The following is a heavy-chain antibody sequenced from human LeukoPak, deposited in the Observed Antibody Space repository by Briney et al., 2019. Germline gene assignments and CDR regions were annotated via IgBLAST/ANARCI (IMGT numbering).Heavy chain of an antibody. Sequence: SETLSLTCTVSDGSISSYYWSRIRQPPGKGLEWIGYIYYSGSTNYNPSLKSRVTISVDTSKNQFSLKLSSVTAADTAVFYCARRRDTSGYVDYWGQGTLVTVSS. V-gene: IGHV4-59*08. CDR1: DGSISSYY. CDR2: IYYSGST. D-gene: IGHD3-22*01. CDR3: ARRRDTSGYVDY. J-gene: IGHJ4*02.